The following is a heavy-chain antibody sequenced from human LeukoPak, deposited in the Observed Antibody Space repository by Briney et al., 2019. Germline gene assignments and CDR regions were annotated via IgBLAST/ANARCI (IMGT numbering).Heavy chain of an antibody. J-gene: IGHJ4*02. CDR3: ARVAAAALDY. CDR1: GITLSNYG. D-gene: IGHD6-13*01. CDR2: ISGSAGGT. V-gene: IGHV3-23*01. Sequence: GGSLRLSCAVSGITLSNYGMSWVRQAPGKGLEWVAGISGSAGGTYYADSVKGRFTISRDNAKNTLYLQLNNLRAEDTAVYYCARVAAAALDYWGQGSLVTVSS.